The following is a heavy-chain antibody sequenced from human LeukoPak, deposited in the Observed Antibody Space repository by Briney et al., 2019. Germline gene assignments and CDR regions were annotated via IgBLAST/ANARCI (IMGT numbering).Heavy chain of an antibody. Sequence: GGSLRLSCAASGFTFSSYSVNWVRQAPGMGLEWVSYISSGSSTIYYADSVKGRFTISRDNAKNSLYLQMNSLRDEDTAVYYCARDNLNCGGDCFSSRAFDIWGQGTMVTVSS. V-gene: IGHV3-48*02. D-gene: IGHD2-21*02. CDR1: GFTFSSYS. J-gene: IGHJ3*02. CDR3: ARDNLNCGGDCFSSRAFDI. CDR2: ISSGSSTI.